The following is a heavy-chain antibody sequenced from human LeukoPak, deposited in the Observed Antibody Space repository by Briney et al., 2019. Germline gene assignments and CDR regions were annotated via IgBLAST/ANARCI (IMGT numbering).Heavy chain of an antibody. CDR1: GFTFTSYT. J-gene: IGHJ4*02. V-gene: IGHV3-23*01. Sequence: AGGSLRLSCASSGFTFTSYTVSWARQAPGKGLEWVSTISYSGGTTYHTDSVKGRFTISRDISKNTVYLQMNSLKAEDTAVYYCAKDGVVRGLGPYYFDSWRQGSLVTVSS. D-gene: IGHD3-10*01. CDR2: ISYSGGTT. CDR3: AKDGVVRGLGPYYFDS.